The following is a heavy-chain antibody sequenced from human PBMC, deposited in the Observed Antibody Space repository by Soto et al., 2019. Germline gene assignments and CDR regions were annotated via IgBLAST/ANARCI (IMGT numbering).Heavy chain of an antibody. Sequence: EVQLVESGGGLVQPGGSLRLSCAASGFTFSNYWMYWVRQAPGKGLVWVSRINSDGSVSRYADSVKGRLTISRDNVKNTLYLRMDSLRAEDTAVYYCARGDCVGGTCYSLAGSFYYYMDVWGKGTTVTVFS. CDR1: GFTFSNYW. CDR3: ARGDCVGGTCYSLAGSFYYYMDV. CDR2: INSDGSVS. D-gene: IGHD2-15*01. V-gene: IGHV3-74*01. J-gene: IGHJ6*03.